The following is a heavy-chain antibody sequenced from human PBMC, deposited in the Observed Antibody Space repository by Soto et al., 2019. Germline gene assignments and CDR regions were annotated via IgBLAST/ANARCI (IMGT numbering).Heavy chain of an antibody. V-gene: IGHV3-48*03. CDR2: ISSSGSTI. D-gene: IGHD3-10*01. Sequence: GGSLRLSCAASGFTFSSYEMNWVRQAPGKGLEWVSYISSSGSTIYYADSVKGRFTISRDNAKNSLYLQMNSLRAEDTAVYYCASYYGSGSYPFDYWGQGTLVTVSS. CDR3: ASYYGSGSYPFDY. CDR1: GFTFSSYE. J-gene: IGHJ4*02.